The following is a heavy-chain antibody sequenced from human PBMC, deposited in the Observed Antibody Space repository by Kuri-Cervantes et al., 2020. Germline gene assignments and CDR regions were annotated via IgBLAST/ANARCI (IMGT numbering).Heavy chain of an antibody. CDR1: GFSLSTSGVG. Sequence: SGPTLVKPTQTLTLTCTFSGFSLSTSGVGVGWIRQPPGKALEWLALIYWDDDKRYSPSLKSRLTITKDTSKNQVVLTMTNMDPVDTATYYCAHRRTNYYDSSGYYDWYFDLWGRGTLVTVSS. CDR3: AHRRTNYYDSSGYYDWYFDL. D-gene: IGHD3-22*01. V-gene: IGHV2-5*02. CDR2: IYWDDDK. J-gene: IGHJ2*01.